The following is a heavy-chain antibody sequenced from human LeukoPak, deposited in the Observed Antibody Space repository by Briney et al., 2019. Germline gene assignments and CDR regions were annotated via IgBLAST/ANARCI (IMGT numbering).Heavy chain of an antibody. CDR1: GYSISSGYY. CDR3: ARGLQVWSRDPFDY. V-gene: IGHV4-38-2*02. D-gene: IGHD3-10*01. Sequence: SETLSLTCTVSGYSISSGYYWSWIRLAPGKGLEWIGSISHSGDTSYYPSLKSRVTISVDTSKNQFSLKLSSVTAADTAVYYCARGLQVWSRDPFDYWGQGNLVTVSS. CDR2: ISHSGDT. J-gene: IGHJ4*02.